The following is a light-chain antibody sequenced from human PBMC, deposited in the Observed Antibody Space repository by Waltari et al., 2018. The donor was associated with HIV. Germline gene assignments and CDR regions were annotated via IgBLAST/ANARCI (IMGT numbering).Light chain of an antibody. V-gene: IGLV2-8*01. CDR3: SSYAGSTNRVV. CDR1: SSDIGSYDY. J-gene: IGLJ2*01. CDR2: DVY. Sequence: QSALTQSPSASGFPGPAGTIPCTGTSSDIGSYDYVSWYHQHPGETPKLMIYDVYKRPSGIPDRFSGSKSGNTASLTVSGLQAEDEANYYCSSYAGSTNRVVFGGGTFLTVL.